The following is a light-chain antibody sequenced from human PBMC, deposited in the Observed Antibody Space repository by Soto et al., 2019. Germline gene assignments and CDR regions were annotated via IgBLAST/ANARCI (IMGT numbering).Light chain of an antibody. CDR1: SSNIGAGYV. V-gene: IGLV1-40*01. CDR3: QTYDNNSDYV. CDR2: SDN. Sequence: QSVLTQPPSVSGAPGQRVTISCTGSSSNIGAGYVVHWYQQLPGAAPKLLIFSDNNRPSGVPDRFSGSKSGISASLAITGPQTEDEADYYCQTYDNNSDYVFGTGTKVTVL. J-gene: IGLJ1*01.